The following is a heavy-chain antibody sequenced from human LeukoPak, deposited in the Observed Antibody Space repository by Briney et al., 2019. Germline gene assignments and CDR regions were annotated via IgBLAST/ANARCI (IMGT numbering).Heavy chain of an antibody. V-gene: IGHV3-30-3*01. Sequence: GGSLRLSCAASGFTFSSYAMHWVRQAPGKGLEWVAVISYDGSNKYYADSVKGRFTISRDNSMNTLYLQMNSLRAEDTAVYYCARVEMATTSFDYWGQGTLVTVSS. J-gene: IGHJ4*02. CDR2: ISYDGSNK. CDR1: GFTFSSYA. D-gene: IGHD5-24*01. CDR3: ARVEMATTSFDY.